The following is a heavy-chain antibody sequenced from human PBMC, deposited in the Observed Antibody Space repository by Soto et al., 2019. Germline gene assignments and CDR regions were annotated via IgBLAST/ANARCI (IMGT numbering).Heavy chain of an antibody. CDR3: AHRDSTGTTTYFDS. CDR2: IYWDGES. CDR1: EVSFTTTRMG. J-gene: IGHJ4*02. Sequence: XGPTQVNPTARLTLTCTFSEVSFTTTRMGVGWTRQPPGKALEWLAIIYWDGESRYNPLLRRRLTLTEDTSKNQVVLTMTNMDPKDTATYYCAHRDSTGTTTYFDSWGQGIPVTVSS. D-gene: IGHD1-1*01. V-gene: IGHV2-5*02.